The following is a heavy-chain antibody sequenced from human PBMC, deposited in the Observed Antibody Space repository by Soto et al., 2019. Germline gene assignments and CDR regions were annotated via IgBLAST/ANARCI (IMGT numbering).Heavy chain of an antibody. CDR2: INAGNGNT. V-gene: IGHV1-3*01. J-gene: IGHJ6*02. Sequence: GASVKVSCKASGYTFTSYAMHWVRQAPGQRLEWMGWINAGNGNTKYSQKLQGRVTMTTDTSTSTAYMELRSLRSDDTAVYYCARDQGYSSSLYYYYGMDVWGQGTTVTVSS. CDR1: GYTFTSYA. D-gene: IGHD6-13*01. CDR3: ARDQGYSSSLYYYYGMDV.